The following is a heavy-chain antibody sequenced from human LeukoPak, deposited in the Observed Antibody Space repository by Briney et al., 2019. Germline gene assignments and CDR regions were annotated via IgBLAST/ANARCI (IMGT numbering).Heavy chain of an antibody. CDR2: ISSSSSYI. D-gene: IGHD2-2*01. J-gene: IGHJ4*02. Sequence: KPGGSLRLSCAASGFTFSSYSMNWVRQAPGKGLEWVSSISSSSSYIYYADSVKGRFTISRDNAKNSLYLQMNSLRAEDTAVYYCARDHAGIVLPAAVGAHWGQGTLVTVSS. V-gene: IGHV3-21*01. CDR1: GFTFSSYS. CDR3: ARDHAGIVLPAAVGAH.